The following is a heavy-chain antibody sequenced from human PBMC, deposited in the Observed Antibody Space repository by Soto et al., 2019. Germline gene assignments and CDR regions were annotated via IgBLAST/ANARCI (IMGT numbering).Heavy chain of an antibody. J-gene: IGHJ4*02. V-gene: IGHV3-23*01. D-gene: IGHD3-3*01. Sequence: GGSLRLSCAASGFTFSSYAMNWVRQAPGKGLEWVSSISGSGGNTYYADSVKGRFTISRDSSKNTVFVQMNSLRAEDTAVYYCAKMSDFWSGYYTPHYFDYWGQGTPVTVSS. CDR1: GFTFSSYA. CDR3: AKMSDFWSGYYTPHYFDY. CDR2: ISGSGGNT.